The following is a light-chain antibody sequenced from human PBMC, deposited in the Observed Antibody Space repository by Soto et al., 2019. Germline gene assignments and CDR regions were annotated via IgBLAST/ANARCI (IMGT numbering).Light chain of an antibody. V-gene: IGLV1-40*01. CDR2: GNS. Sequence: QSVLTHPASLSGAPGQRFTISCTGSSSNIGAGYDVHWYQQLPGTAPKLLIYGNSNRPSGVPDRFSGSKSGTSASLAITGLQAEDEADYYCQSYDSSLSGYVFGTGTKVTV. J-gene: IGLJ1*01. CDR3: QSYDSSLSGYV. CDR1: SSNIGAGYD.